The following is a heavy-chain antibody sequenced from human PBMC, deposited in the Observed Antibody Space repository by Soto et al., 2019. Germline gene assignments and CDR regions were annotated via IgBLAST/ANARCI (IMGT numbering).Heavy chain of an antibody. J-gene: IGHJ4*02. Sequence: EVQLVESGGGLVQPGGSLRLSCTASGFKFSDYSMNWVRQAPGKGLERASYIGTSTSTVYYADSVEGRFSISRDNAKNSLYLQMNSLRAEDTAVYYCARDSAYSFDYWGQGILVTVSP. CDR2: IGTSTSTV. V-gene: IGHV3-48*01. D-gene: IGHD2-15*01. CDR3: ARDSAYSFDY. CDR1: GFKFSDYS.